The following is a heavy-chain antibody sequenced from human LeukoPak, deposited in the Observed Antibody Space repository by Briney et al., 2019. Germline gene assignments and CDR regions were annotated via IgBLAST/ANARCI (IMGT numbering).Heavy chain of an antibody. V-gene: IGHV3-7*01. D-gene: IGHD4-17*01. CDR3: ARVPPGTTEGYMDV. Sequence: PGGSLRLSCTTSGFTFDSFYMNWVRQAPGKGLEWVANIDEAGKDRYYADSVKGRFTISRDNAKNTLYLQMNSLRAEDTAVYYCARVPPGTTEGYMDVWGKGTTVTVSS. CDR2: IDEAGKDR. J-gene: IGHJ6*03. CDR1: GFTFDSFY.